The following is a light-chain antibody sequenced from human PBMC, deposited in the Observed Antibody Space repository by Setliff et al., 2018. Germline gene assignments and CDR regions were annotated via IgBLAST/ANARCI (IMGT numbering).Light chain of an antibody. CDR1: SSDVGGYNY. CDR3: SSYAGSNNYV. J-gene: IGLJ1*01. CDR2: EVS. Sequence: HSALTQPPSASGSPGQSVTISCTGTSSDVGGYNYVSWYQQHPGKAPKLMIYEVSKWPSGVPDRFSGSKSGNTASLTVSGLQAEDKADYYCSSYAGSNNYVFGTGTKV. V-gene: IGLV2-8*01.